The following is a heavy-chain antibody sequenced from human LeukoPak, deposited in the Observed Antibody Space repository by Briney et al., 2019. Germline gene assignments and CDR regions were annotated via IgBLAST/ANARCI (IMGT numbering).Heavy chain of an antibody. J-gene: IGHJ1*01. CDR3: ARSYSSGWYGIAEYFQH. Sequence: PSETLSLTCTVSGGSISTYYWNWIRQPPGKGLEWIGEINHSGSTNYNPSLKSRVTISVDTSKNQFSLKLSSVTAADTAVYYCARSYSSGWYGIAEYFQHWGQGTLVTVSS. V-gene: IGHV4-34*01. CDR1: GGSISTYY. CDR2: INHSGST. D-gene: IGHD6-19*01.